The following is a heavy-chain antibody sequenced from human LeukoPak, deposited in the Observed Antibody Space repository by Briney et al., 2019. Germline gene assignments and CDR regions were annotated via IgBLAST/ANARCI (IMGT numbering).Heavy chain of an antibody. Sequence: PGRSLRLSCAASGFTFSSYAMHWVRQAPGKGLEWVAVISYDGSNKYYADSVKGRFTISRDNSKNTLYLQMNSLRAEDTAVYYCARDEDIVVVPAARIGYWGQGTLVTVSS. J-gene: IGHJ4*02. CDR2: ISYDGSNK. V-gene: IGHV3-30*04. CDR1: GFTFSSYA. CDR3: ARDEDIVVVPAARIGY. D-gene: IGHD2-2*01.